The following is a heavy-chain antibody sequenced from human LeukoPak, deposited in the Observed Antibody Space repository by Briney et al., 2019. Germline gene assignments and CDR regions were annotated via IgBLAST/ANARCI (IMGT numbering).Heavy chain of an antibody. D-gene: IGHD6-19*01. CDR2: VYYNGST. CDR1: GGSISSLY. Sequence: SETLSLTCSVSGGSISSLYWSWIRQPPGKGLEYIGYVYYNGSTNYNPSLKSRVTISVDTSKNQFSLKLTSITAADTAMYYCARGLGSGWPFDYWGQGTLVTVSS. J-gene: IGHJ4*02. V-gene: IGHV4-59*01. CDR3: ARGLGSGWPFDY.